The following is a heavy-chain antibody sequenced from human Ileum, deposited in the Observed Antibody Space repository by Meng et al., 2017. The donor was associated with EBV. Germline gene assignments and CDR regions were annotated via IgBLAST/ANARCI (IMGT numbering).Heavy chain of an antibody. Sequence: EWAPVLVHPSRTPSSTCAFSGGSNSSSSWWSWARQPPGKGLECIGEIYHSGGTNYNPSLKSRVTMSVDKSKNQFSLNLSSVTAADTAVYYCARVGQWLSIDYWGQGTLVTVSS. CDR1: GGSNSSSSW. V-gene: IGHV4-4*02. D-gene: IGHD6-19*01. CDR3: ARVGQWLSIDY. J-gene: IGHJ4*02. CDR2: IYHSGGT.